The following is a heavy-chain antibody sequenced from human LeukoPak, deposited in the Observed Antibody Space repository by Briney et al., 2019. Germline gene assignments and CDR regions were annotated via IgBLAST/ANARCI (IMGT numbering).Heavy chain of an antibody. CDR3: ARRVNEFDY. CDR1: GGSISSGDYY. Sequence: SETLSLTCTVSGGSISSGDYYWSWIRQPPGKGLDWIGYIYYSGGTYYNPSLKSRVTISVDTSKNQFSLKLTSVTAADTAVYYCARRVNEFDYWGQGTLVTVSS. J-gene: IGHJ4*02. V-gene: IGHV4-30-4*08. CDR2: IYYSGGT.